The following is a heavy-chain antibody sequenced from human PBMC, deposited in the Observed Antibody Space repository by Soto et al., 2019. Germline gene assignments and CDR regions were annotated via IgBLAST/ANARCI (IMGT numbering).Heavy chain of an antibody. CDR1: GFTFSSYR. CDR2: INSDGSST. V-gene: IGHV3-74*01. J-gene: IGHJ6*02. CDR3: ARDEYSNYEGVGEYYGMDV. D-gene: IGHD4-4*01. Sequence: EVQLVESGGGLVQPGGSLRLSCAASGFTFSSYRMHWVRQAPGKGLVWVSRINSDGSSTSYADSVKGRFTISRDNAKNTLYLQMNSLRAEDTAVYYCARDEYSNYEGVGEYYGMDVWGQGTTVTVSS.